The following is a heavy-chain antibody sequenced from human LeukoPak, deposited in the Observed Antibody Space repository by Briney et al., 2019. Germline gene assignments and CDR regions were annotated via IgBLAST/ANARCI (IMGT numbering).Heavy chain of an antibody. CDR3: ARGRLSNYYDSSDLDY. V-gene: IGHV3-48*03. D-gene: IGHD3-22*01. CDR2: ISSSGSTI. CDR1: GFTFSSYE. Sequence: GGSLRLSCAASGFTFSSYEMNWVRQAPGKGLERVSYISSSGSTIYYADSVKGRFTISRDNAKNSLYLQMNSLRAEDTAVYYCARGRLSNYYDSSDLDYWGQGTLVTVSS. J-gene: IGHJ4*02.